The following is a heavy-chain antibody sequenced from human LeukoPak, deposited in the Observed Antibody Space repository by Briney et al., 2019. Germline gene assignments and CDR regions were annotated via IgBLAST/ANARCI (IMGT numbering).Heavy chain of an antibody. CDR2: INSDGSIT. J-gene: IGHJ4*02. CDR3: AKIDAY. CDR1: GFTFSTNW. Sequence: QSGGSPRLSCAASGFTFSTNWMQWGRQAPGKGLVWVSRINSDGSITNYADSVKGRFTISRDNAKNTLYLQMSSLRAEDTAVYYCAKIDAYWGQGTLVTVSS. V-gene: IGHV3-74*01.